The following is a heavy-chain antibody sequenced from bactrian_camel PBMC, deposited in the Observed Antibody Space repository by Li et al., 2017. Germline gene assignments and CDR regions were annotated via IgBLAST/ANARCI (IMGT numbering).Heavy chain of an antibody. V-gene: IGHV3-2*01. CDR3: AADWAPTDWTTCMGWNAGSGY. CDR2: YTSNGDI. Sequence: QLVESGGGSVQAGGSLRLSCVVSGLPFSDYCMGYFHQTPGKEREGVARYTSNGDISYTDSVLGRFTISRDNDKNILDLQMNSLMPEDTGMYYCAADWAPTDWTTCMGWNAGSGYWGPGTQVTVS. CDR1: GLPFSDYC. J-gene: IGHJ6*01. D-gene: IGHD3*01.